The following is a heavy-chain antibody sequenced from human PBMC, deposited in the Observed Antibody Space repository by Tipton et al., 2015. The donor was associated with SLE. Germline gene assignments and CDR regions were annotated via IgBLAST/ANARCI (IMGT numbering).Heavy chain of an antibody. Sequence: SRVSISVDTSKNQFSLKLSSVTAADTAVYYCARGRSWFDPWGQGTLVTVSS. V-gene: IGHV4-39*07. J-gene: IGHJ5*02. CDR3: ARGRSWFDP.